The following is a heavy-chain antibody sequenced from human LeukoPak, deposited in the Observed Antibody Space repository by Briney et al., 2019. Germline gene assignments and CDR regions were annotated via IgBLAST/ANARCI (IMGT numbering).Heavy chain of an antibody. CDR3: ARASNIVATTAPDY. Sequence: GGSLRLSCAASGFTFSSYSMNWVRQAPGKGLEGGSSISSSSSYISYADSVKGRFTISRDTAKNSLSLQMNSLRAEDTAVYYCARASNIVATTAPDYWGQGTLVTVSS. V-gene: IGHV3-21*01. D-gene: IGHD5-12*01. CDR1: GFTFSSYS. J-gene: IGHJ4*02. CDR2: ISSSSSYI.